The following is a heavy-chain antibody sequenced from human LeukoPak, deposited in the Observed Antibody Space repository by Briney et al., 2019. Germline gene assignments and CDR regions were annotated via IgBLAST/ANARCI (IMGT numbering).Heavy chain of an antibody. CDR1: GFTFSSYA. CDR3: AKRRITMVRGVIITTYFDY. V-gene: IGHV3-23*01. J-gene: IGHJ4*02. Sequence: GGSLRLSCAASGFTFSSYAMSWVRQAPGKGLEWVSAISGSGGSTYYADSVKGRFTISRDNSKNTLYLQMSSLRAEDTAVYYCAKRRITMVRGVIITTYFDYWGQGTLVTVSS. CDR2: ISGSGGST. D-gene: IGHD3-10*01.